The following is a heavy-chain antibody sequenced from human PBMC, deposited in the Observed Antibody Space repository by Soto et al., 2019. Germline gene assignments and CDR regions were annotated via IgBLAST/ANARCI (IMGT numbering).Heavy chain of an antibody. V-gene: IGHV4-31*03. J-gene: IGHJ6*04. CDR1: GASISSGGYY. CDR3: ASITGVGGPLGYYYGMDV. D-gene: IGHD3-10*01. CDR2: IYYSGST. Sequence: SETLSLTCSVSGASISSGGYYWSWIRQHPGKGLEWIGYIYYSGSTYYNPSLKSRVTISVDTSKNQFSLKLSSVTAADTAVYYCASITGVGGPLGYYYGMDVWGKGTTVTVSS.